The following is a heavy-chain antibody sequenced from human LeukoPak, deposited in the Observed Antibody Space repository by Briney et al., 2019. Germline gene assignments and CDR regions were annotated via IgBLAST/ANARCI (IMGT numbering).Heavy chain of an antibody. CDR3: ASRGGVSEVSDYYYFAMDV. J-gene: IGHJ6*02. V-gene: IGHV1-69*13. CDR1: GGTFSSCA. D-gene: IGHD2-21*01. Sequence: GASVKVSCKASGGTFSSCAIGWVRQAPGQGLEWMGGIIPIFGTTKYAQKFQGRVTLTADDSTSTAYMELSSLRSDDTAVYYCASRGGVSEVSDYYYFAMDVWGQGTTVTVSS. CDR2: IIPIFGTT.